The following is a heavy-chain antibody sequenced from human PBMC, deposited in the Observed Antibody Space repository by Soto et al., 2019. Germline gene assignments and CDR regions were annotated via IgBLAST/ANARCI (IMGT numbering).Heavy chain of an antibody. J-gene: IGHJ4*02. CDR2: INPSGGRT. V-gene: IGHV1-46*01. Sequence: QVQLVQSGTEVKKPGASVKVSCEASGYTFTTHYMHWVRQAPGQGLEWMGIINPSGGRTTCALKFQGRVTLTSDTSTNTIYMELTSLRSEDTAVYYCARAGENYGSGTFSPPLRYYFNSWGQGTLVTVSS. CDR1: GYTFTTHY. D-gene: IGHD3-10*01. CDR3: ARAGENYGSGTFSPPLRYYFNS.